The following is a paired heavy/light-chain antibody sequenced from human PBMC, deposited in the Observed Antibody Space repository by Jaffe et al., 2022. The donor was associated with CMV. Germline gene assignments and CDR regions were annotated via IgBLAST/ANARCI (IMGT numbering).Heavy chain of an antibody. D-gene: IGHD6-19*01. V-gene: IGHV3-48*03. CDR2: TSTSGATI. Sequence: EVQLVESGGGLVQPGGSLRLSCAASGFTFSSYEMNWVRQAPGKGLEWVSYTSTSGATIYYADSVKGRFTISRDNAKNSLYLQMNNLRAEDTGLYYCARANVAVAVNDAFDVWGHGTMVTVSS. CDR1: GFTFSSYE. CDR3: ARANVAVAVNDAFDV. J-gene: IGHJ3*01.
Light chain of an antibody. CDR3: CSFAGSYSYTFNWV. V-gene: IGLV2-11*01. CDR1: SSDVGSYNY. CDR2: DVS. Sequence: QSALTQPRSVSGSPGQSVTISCTGTSSDVGSYNYVSWYQQHPGKAPKLMIYDVSKRPSGVPDRFSGSKSGNTASLTISGLQAEDEADYYCCSFAGSYSYTFNWVFGGGTKLTVL. J-gene: IGLJ3*02.